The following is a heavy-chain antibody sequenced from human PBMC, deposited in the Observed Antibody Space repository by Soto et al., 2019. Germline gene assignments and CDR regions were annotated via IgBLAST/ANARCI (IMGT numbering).Heavy chain of an antibody. Sequence: ASVKVSCKASGYTFTSYGISWVRQAPGQGLEWMGWISAYNGNTNYAQKLQGRVTMTTDTSTSTAYMELRSLRSDDTAVYYCAREWGSSSWYGPLYYYYYGMDVWGQGTTVTVSS. CDR1: GYTFTSYG. J-gene: IGHJ6*02. CDR3: AREWGSSSWYGPLYYYYYGMDV. CDR2: ISAYNGNT. D-gene: IGHD6-13*01. V-gene: IGHV1-18*01.